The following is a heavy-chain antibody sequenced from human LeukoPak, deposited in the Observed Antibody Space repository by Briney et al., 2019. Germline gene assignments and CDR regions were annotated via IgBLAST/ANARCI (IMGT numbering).Heavy chain of an antibody. CDR3: ARDAVGAPTPLIDY. CDR1: GFTFSSYA. D-gene: IGHD1-26*01. CDR2: ISGSGGST. V-gene: IGHV3-23*01. Sequence: PGGSLRLSCAASGFTFSSYAMSWVRQAPGKGLEWVSAISGSGGSTYYADSVKGRFTISRDNSKNTLYLQMNSLRAEDTAVYYCARDAVGAPTPLIDYWGQGTLVTVSS. J-gene: IGHJ4*02.